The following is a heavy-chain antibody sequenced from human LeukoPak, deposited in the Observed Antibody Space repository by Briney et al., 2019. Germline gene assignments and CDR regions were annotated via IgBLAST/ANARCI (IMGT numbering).Heavy chain of an antibody. V-gene: IGHV3-33*01. CDR2: IWYDGSNK. J-gene: IGHJ4*02. CDR3: ARDRGATWIDY. Sequence: GRSLRLSCAASGFTFSSYGMHWVRQAPGKGLEWVAVIWYDGSNKYYADSVKGRFTISRDNSKNTLYLQMNSLRAEDTAVYYCARDRGATWIDYWGQGTLVTVSS. CDR1: GFTFSSYG. D-gene: IGHD1-26*01.